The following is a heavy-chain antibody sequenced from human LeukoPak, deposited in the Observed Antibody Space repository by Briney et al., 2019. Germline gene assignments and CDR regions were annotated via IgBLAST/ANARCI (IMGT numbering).Heavy chain of an antibody. D-gene: IGHD7-27*01. J-gene: IGHJ6*03. V-gene: IGHV1-2*06. CDR1: GYTFTGYY. CDR2: INPNSGGT. Sequence: GASVKVSCKASGYTFTGYYMHWVRQAPGQGLEWMGRINPNSGGTNYAQKFQGRVTMTRDTSISTAYMELSRLRSDDTAVYYCARPYAGRTGGPGYYYSMDVWGQGTTVTVSS. CDR3: ARPYAGRTGGPGYYYSMDV.